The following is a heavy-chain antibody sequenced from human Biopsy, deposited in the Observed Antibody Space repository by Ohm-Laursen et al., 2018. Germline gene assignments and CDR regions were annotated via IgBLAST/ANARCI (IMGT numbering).Heavy chain of an antibody. CDR2: INQSGST. J-gene: IGHJ6*02. D-gene: IGHD5-12*01. V-gene: IGHV4-34*01. Sequence: TQSLTCPVNGESSSGYFWNWIRQPPGKGLEWIGEINQSGSTKYNPSLKRRATLSADSSNSQFSLRLTSVTAADTAIYYCARGSGYFKLDVWCQGTTVTVSS. CDR1: GESSSGYF. CDR3: ARGSGYFKLDV.